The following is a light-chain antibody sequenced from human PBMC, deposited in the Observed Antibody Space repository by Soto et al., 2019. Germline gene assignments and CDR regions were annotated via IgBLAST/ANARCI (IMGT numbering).Light chain of an antibody. CDR3: QQSYTTASIT. Sequence: DIQVTQSPSSLSASVGERVTITCRASQSISRNLNWYQHKPGKAPKLLIYAASSLQNGVPSRFSGGGSGTEFTLSISSLQPEDFGTYYCQQSYTTASITFGQGTRLEIK. V-gene: IGKV1-39*01. CDR2: AAS. J-gene: IGKJ5*01. CDR1: QSISRN.